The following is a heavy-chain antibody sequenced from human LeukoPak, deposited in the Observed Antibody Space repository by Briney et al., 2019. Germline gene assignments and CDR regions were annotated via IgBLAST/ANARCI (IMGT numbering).Heavy chain of an antibody. CDR3: ARASGYSSSWYYFDY. CDR1: GGTFSSYA. Sequence: ASVKVSCKASGGTFSSYAISWVRQAPGQGLEWMGRIIPSLGIANYAQKFQGRVTITADKSTSTAYMELSSLRSEDTAVYYCARASGYSSSWYYFDYWGQGTLVTVSA. CDR2: IIPSLGIA. D-gene: IGHD6-13*01. J-gene: IGHJ4*02. V-gene: IGHV1-69*04.